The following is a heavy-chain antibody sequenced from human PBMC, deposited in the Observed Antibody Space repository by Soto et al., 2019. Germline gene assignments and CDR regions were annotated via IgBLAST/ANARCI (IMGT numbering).Heavy chain of an antibody. CDR3: AREIDGVDHPNNY. V-gene: IGHV3-30-3*01. J-gene: IGHJ4*02. D-gene: IGHD5-12*01. CDR1: GFTFSSYA. CDR2: ISYDGSNK. Sequence: QVQLVESGGGVVQPGRSLRLSCAASGFTFSSYAMHWVRQAPGKGLEWVAVISYDGSNKYYADSVKGRFTISRDNSKNTLCLQMNSLRAEDTAVYYCAREIDGVDHPNNYWGQGTLVTVSS.